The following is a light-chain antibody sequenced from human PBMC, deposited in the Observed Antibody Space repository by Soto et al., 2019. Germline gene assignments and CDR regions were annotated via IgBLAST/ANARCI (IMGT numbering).Light chain of an antibody. CDR3: QQYNNWPPWT. V-gene: IGKV3-15*01. Sequence: IVMTQSPATLSVSPGERATLSCRASQSVSSNLVWYQQKPGQAPRLLIFGASTRATGVPARFSGRGSGTEFTLTISSLQSEDFAVYYCQQYNNWPPWTFGQGTKVEIK. CDR2: GAS. CDR1: QSVSSN. J-gene: IGKJ1*01.